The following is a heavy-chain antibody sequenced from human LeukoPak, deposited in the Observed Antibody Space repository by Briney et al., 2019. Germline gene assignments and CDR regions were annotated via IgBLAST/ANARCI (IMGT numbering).Heavy chain of an antibody. V-gene: IGHV4-34*01. CDR1: GGSFSGYY. D-gene: IGHD6-13*01. CDR2: INHSGST. CDR3: AAGSGGSSWGYDAFDI. Sequence: SETLSLTCAVYGGSFSGYYWSWIRQPPGKGLEWIREINHSGSTNYNPSLKSRVAISVDTSKNQFSLKLSSVTAADTAVYYCAAGSGGSSWGYDAFDIWGQGTMVTVSS. J-gene: IGHJ3*02.